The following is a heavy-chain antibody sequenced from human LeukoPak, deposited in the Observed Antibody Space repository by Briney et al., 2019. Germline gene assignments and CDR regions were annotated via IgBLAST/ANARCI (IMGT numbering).Heavy chain of an antibody. CDR3: ASLQYSSSWYHYYYYYMDV. D-gene: IGHD6-13*01. Sequence: SETLSLTCAVYGGSFSGYYWSWIRQPPGKGLEWIGEINHSGSTNYNPSLKSRVTMSVDTSKNQFSLKLSSVTAADTAVYYCASLQYSSSWYHYYYYYMDVWGKGTTVTVSS. CDR1: GGSFSGYY. J-gene: IGHJ6*03. V-gene: IGHV4-34*01. CDR2: INHSGST.